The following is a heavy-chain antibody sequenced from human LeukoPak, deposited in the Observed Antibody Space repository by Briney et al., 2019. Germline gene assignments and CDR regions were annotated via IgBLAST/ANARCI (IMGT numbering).Heavy chain of an antibody. Sequence: SGGSLRLSCAASGFDFSVYGMGWVRQAPGKGLEWVSYISSSGSTIFYADSVKGRFTISRDNAKNPLYLQMNSLRAEDTAVYYCARDPGSGYEEHFDYWGQGTLVTVSS. CDR2: ISSSGSTI. V-gene: IGHV3-11*01. J-gene: IGHJ4*02. CDR3: ARDPGSGYEEHFDY. CDR1: GFDFSVYG. D-gene: IGHD5-12*01.